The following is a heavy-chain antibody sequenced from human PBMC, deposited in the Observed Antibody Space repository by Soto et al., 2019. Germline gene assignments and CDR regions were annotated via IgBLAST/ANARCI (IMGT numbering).Heavy chain of an antibody. CDR1: GGSFSDYI. CDR3: ARGLISGSHYSGGWYYFDS. D-gene: IGHD1-26*01. CDR2: INHSGSA. V-gene: IGHV4-34*01. Sequence: QVQLQQSGAGLLKPSETLSLTCDVYGGSFSDYIWTWIRQTPGKGLQWIGQINHSGSANYNPSLQSRVTISVPTSSSQFSLELSSVTAADTAVYYCARGLISGSHYSGGWYYFDSWGQGTQVTVSS. J-gene: IGHJ4*02.